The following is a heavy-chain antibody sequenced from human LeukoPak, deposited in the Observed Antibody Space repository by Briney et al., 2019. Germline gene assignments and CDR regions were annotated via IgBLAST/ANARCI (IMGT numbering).Heavy chain of an antibody. D-gene: IGHD2-2*01. CDR1: GFTFSSFS. CDR3: ARDPRGSSTSLRYFDL. J-gene: IGHJ2*01. V-gene: IGHV3-21*01. Sequence: GGSLRLSCAASGFTFSSFSMNWVRQAPGKGLEWVSSISSGGDYKYYADSVKGRFTISRDNAKNSLYLQMNSLRAEDTAVYYCARDPRGSSTSLRYFDLWGRGTLVTVSS. CDR2: ISSGGDYK.